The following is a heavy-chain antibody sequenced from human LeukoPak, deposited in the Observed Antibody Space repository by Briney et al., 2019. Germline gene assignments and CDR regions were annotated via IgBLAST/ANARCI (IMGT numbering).Heavy chain of an antibody. CDR3: ARESNLFGVADDAFDV. Sequence: SETLSLTCTVSGGSISSYYWSWIRQPPGKGLEWIGYIYYSGSTNYNPSLKSRVTISVDTSKNQFSLKLSSVTAADTAVYYCARESNLFGVADDAFDVWGQGTMVTVSS. CDR2: IYYSGST. CDR1: GGSISSYY. J-gene: IGHJ3*01. V-gene: IGHV4-59*01. D-gene: IGHD3-3*01.